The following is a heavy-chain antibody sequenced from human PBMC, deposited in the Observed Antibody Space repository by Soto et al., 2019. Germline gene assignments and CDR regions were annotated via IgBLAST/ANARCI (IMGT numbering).Heavy chain of an antibody. V-gene: IGHV3-23*01. CDR1: GFTFSSYA. CDR3: AKTATPNSYGSGYYYGMDV. Sequence: PGGSLRLSCAASGFTFSSYAMSWVRQAPGKGLEWVSAISGSGGSTYYADSVKGRFTISRDNSKNTLYLQMNSLRAEDTAVYYCAKTATPNSYGSGYYYGMDVWGQGTTVTVSS. J-gene: IGHJ6*02. CDR2: ISGSGGST. D-gene: IGHD5-18*01.